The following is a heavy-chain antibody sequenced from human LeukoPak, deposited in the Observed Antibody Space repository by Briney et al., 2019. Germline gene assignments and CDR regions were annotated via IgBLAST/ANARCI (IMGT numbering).Heavy chain of an antibody. CDR1: GFTFSSYA. V-gene: IGHV4-38-2*02. D-gene: IGHD6-13*01. CDR2: IFHSGST. J-gene: IGHJ4*02. Sequence: GSLRLSCAASGFTFSSYAMSWIRQPPGKGLEWIGSIFHSGSTYYNPSLKSRVTISVDTSKNQFSLNLSSVTAADTAVYYCARDSAAGPAGLWGQGTLVTVSS. CDR3: ARDSAAGPAGL.